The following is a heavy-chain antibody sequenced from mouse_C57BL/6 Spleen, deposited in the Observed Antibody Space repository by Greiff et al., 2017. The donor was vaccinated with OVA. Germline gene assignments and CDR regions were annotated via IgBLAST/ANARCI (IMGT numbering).Heavy chain of an antibody. CDR2: IAPNRGGT. Sequence: QVQLQQSGAELVKPGASVKLSCKASGYTFTSYWMHWVKQRPGRGLEWIGRIAPNRGGTKYNEKFKSKATMTVDKPSSTAYMQLSSLTSEDSAVYDCARSLYGNPAWFAYWGQGTLVTVSA. CDR3: ARSLYGNPAWFAY. V-gene: IGHV1-72*01. J-gene: IGHJ3*01. CDR1: GYTFTSYW. D-gene: IGHD2-1*01.